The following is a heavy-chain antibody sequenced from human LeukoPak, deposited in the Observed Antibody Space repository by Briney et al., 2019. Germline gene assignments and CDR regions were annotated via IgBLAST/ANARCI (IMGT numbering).Heavy chain of an antibody. CDR2: IYYSGST. CDR1: GGSISSYY. Sequence: PSETLSLTCTASGGSISSYYWSWIRQLPGKGLEWIGYIYYSGSTNYNPSLKSRVTISVDTSKNQFSLKLSSVTAADTAVYYCARHTGGWGSFEYWGQGTLVTVSS. J-gene: IGHJ4*02. D-gene: IGHD7-27*01. V-gene: IGHV4-59*08. CDR3: ARHTGGWGSFEY.